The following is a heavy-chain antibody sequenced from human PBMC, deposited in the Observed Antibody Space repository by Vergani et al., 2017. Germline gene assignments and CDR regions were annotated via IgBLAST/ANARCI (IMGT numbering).Heavy chain of an antibody. D-gene: IGHD6-6*01. V-gene: IGHV3-30*18. CDR3: AKGPYSSSTLVPFDY. CDR2: LSYDGSNN. J-gene: IGHJ4*02. CDR1: GFIFRNYG. Sequence: QVQLVESGGGVVQPGRSLRLSCAASGFIFRNYGMHWVRQAPGKGLEWVAVLSYDGSNNYYADSVKGRFTISRDNSKKTLYLQMNSLRAEDTAVYYCAKGPYSSSTLVPFDYWGQGTLVTVSS.